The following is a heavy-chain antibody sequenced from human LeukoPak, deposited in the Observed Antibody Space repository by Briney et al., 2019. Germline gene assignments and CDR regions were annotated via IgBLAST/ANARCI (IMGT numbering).Heavy chain of an antibody. CDR3: ARGHSYSTSEYDRMYYFDY. CDR2: ISYDGSNK. D-gene: IGHD6-13*01. V-gene: IGHV3-30*03. Sequence: PGGSLRLSCAASGLTFSRSGMTWVRQAPGKGLEWVTVISYDGSNKYYADSVKGRLTISRDNSKSTLYLQMNSLRAEDTAVYYCARGHSYSTSEYDRMYYFDYWGQGTLVTVSS. CDR1: GLTFSRSG. J-gene: IGHJ4*02.